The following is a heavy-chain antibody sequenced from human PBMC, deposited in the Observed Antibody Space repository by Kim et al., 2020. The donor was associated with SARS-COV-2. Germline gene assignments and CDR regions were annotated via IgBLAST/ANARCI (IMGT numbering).Heavy chain of an antibody. Sequence: GGSLRLSCAASGFTFDDYTMHWVRQAPGKGLEWVSLISWDGGSTYYADSVKGRFTISRDNSKNSLYLQMNSLRTEDTALYYCAKDMSDDNWNLSGAGIDYWGQGTLVTVSS. V-gene: IGHV3-43*01. CDR2: ISWDGGST. CDR3: AKDMSDDNWNLSGAGIDY. CDR1: GFTFDDYT. D-gene: IGHD1-1*01. J-gene: IGHJ4*02.